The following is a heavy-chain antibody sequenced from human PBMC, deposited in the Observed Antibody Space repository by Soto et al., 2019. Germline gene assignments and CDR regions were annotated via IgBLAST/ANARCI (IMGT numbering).Heavy chain of an antibody. CDR3: ARDGYNRGGFDY. V-gene: IGHV3-30-3*01. J-gene: IGHJ4*02. CDR1: GFTFSSYN. CDR2: ISFDGANK. Sequence: QVQLVESGGGVVPPGGSLRVSCVASGFTFSSYNMHWVRQAPGEGLEWVAVISFDGANKFYADSVKGRFTISRDISRDTLYLQMSSLRDEDTAAYYCARDGYNRGGFDYWGQGTLVTVSS. D-gene: IGHD3-10*01.